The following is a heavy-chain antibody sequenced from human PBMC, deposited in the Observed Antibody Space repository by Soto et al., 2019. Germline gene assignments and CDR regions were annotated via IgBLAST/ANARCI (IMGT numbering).Heavy chain of an antibody. CDR3: ARYYPGGLPKAA. D-gene: IGHD1-26*01. Sequence: QVQLQESGPGLLKPSETLSLTCTVSGDSVSSGGYYWTWIRQPPGKGLEWIGFIAYTGSTHYNPSLKSRVPISGDTSNNPFSPKLTSVTAADPAVYYCARYYPGGLPKAAWGQGTLVTVSS. CDR1: GDSVSSGGYY. V-gene: IGHV4-61*08. J-gene: IGHJ5*02. CDR2: IAYTGST.